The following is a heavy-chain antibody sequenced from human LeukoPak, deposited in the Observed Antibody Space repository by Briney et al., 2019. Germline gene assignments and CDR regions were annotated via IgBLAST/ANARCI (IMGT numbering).Heavy chain of an antibody. Sequence: SEPLSLPCSVSGGSISIFSWRWTRQPAGKALECIGHIFTTGNTTYNTSLKSRVTMSIDTSKNHLFLKLSSVTAADTAVYYCARGLGHSSIYYSEYFDYWGQGTLVTVSS. V-gene: IGHV4-4*07. CDR2: IFTTGNT. CDR3: ARGLGHSSIYYSEYFDY. CDR1: GGSISIFS. J-gene: IGHJ4*02. D-gene: IGHD6-13*01.